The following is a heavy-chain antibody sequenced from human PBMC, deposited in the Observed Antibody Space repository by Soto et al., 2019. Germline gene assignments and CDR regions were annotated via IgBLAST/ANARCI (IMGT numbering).Heavy chain of an antibody. J-gene: IGHJ3*02. CDR2: IKRKTDGGTT. D-gene: IGHD2-2*01. CDR1: GFTFSHVW. Sequence: EVQLVESGGGLVKPGGSLRLSCAASGFTFSHVWMTWVRQAPGKGLEWVGRIKRKTDGGTTDYAAPGKGRFTISREDLTNPRYLQTDSPKSENKAVYYCTAAASCSSKCFPSAIDIRGQGTMVTVSS. CDR3: TAAASCSSKCFPSAIDI. V-gene: IGHV3-15*01.